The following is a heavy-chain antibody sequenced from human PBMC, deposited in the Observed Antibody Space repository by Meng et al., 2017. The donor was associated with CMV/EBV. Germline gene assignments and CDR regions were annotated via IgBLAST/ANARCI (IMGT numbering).Heavy chain of an antibody. CDR1: GFTFSSYA. Sequence: GESLKISCAASGFTFSSYAMSWVRQAPGKGLEWVSAISGSGGSTYYADSVKGRFTISRDNSKNTLYLQMNSLRAEDTAVYYCARALDLDSGYCSSTSCYYYYYGMDVWGQGTTVTVSS. V-gene: IGHV3-23*01. CDR2: ISGSGGST. CDR3: ARALDLDSGYCSSTSCYYYYYGMDV. D-gene: IGHD2-2*01. J-gene: IGHJ6*02.